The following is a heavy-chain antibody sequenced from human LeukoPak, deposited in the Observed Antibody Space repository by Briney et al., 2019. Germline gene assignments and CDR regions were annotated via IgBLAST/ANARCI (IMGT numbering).Heavy chain of an antibody. V-gene: IGHV4-59*11. J-gene: IGHJ4*02. Sequence: SETLSLTCTVSGVSISSHYWSWIRQSPGKGLEWIENIYYTGSTNYNPSLKSRVAISIDTSKNQFSLTLNSVTAADAAVYYCASAGNPHYFDFWGQGPLVTVSS. CDR1: GVSISSHY. CDR3: ASAGNPHYFDF. CDR2: IYYTGST.